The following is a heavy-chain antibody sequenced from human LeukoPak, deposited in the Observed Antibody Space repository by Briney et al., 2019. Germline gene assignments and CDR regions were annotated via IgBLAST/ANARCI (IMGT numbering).Heavy chain of an antibody. V-gene: IGHV4-34*01. Sequence: SETLSLTCAVYGGSFSGYCWSWIRQPPGKGLEWIGEVNHSGSTNYNPSLKSRVTISVDTPKNQFSLKLSSVTAADTAVYYCARVRPPYSINYWGQGTLVTVSS. D-gene: IGHD2-15*01. CDR2: VNHSGST. CDR3: ARVRPPYSINY. J-gene: IGHJ4*02. CDR1: GGSFSGYC.